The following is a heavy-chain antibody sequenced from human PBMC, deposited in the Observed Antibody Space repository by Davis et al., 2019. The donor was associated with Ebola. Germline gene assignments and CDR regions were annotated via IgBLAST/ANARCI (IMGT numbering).Heavy chain of an antibody. Sequence: SETLSLTCTVSGGSISSYYWSWIRQPPGKGLEWIGYIYYSGSTYYNPSLKSRVTISVDRSKNQFSLKLSSVTAADTAVYYCARDIHCTNGVCSYFDPWGQGTLVTVSS. V-gene: IGHV4-59*01. CDR3: ARDIHCTNGVCSYFDP. D-gene: IGHD2-8*01. CDR1: GGSISSYY. J-gene: IGHJ5*02. CDR2: IYYSGST.